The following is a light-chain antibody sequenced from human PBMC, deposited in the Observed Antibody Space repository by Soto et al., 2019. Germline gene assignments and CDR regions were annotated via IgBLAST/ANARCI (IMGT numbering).Light chain of an antibody. J-gene: IGKJ3*01. CDR3: QQSYTTPLFT. V-gene: IGKV1-39*01. Sequence: DIQMTQSPSSLSASVGDRVTITCRASQSISDSLNWYQRKPGKATRLLIYAASTLQSGVPSRFSGSGSGTDFTLTISSLQPEDFATYDCQQSYTTPLFTFGPGTKVDIK. CDR2: AAS. CDR1: QSISDS.